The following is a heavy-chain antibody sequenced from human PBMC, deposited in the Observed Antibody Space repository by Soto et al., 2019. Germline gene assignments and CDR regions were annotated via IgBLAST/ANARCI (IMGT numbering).Heavy chain of an antibody. CDR2: TSYDGSNN. Sequence: GGSLRLSCAASGFTFSSYGMHWVRQAPGKGLEWVAVTSYDGSNNYYADSVKGRFTISRDNSKNTLYLQMNSLRAEDTAGYYCARGLGVVGPAHHFDNWGQGTLVTVSS. V-gene: IGHV3-30*19. D-gene: IGHD1-26*01. CDR1: GFTFSSYG. J-gene: IGHJ4*02. CDR3: ARGLGVVGPAHHFDN.